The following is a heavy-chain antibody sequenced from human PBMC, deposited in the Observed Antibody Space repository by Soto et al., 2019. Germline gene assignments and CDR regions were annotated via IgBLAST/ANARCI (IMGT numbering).Heavy chain of an antibody. CDR1: GFTFSSYA. J-gene: IGHJ6*02. Sequence: LRLSCAASGFTFSSYAMHWVRQAPGKGLEWVAVISYDGSNKYYADSVKGRFTISRDNSKNTLYLQMNSLRAEDTAVYYCARVRYSTNYYYYYGMDVWGQGTTGTVPS. D-gene: IGHD1-1*01. CDR3: ARVRYSTNYYYYYGMDV. CDR2: ISYDGSNK. V-gene: IGHV3-30-3*01.